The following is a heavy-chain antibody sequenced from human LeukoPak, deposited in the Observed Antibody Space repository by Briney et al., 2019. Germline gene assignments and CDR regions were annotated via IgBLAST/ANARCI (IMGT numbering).Heavy chain of an antibody. CDR1: GFIFSSYA. Sequence: PGGSLRLSCAASGFIFSSYAMSWVRQAPGKGLEWVSAISGSGGSTYYADSVKGRFAISRDNSKNTLYLQMNSLRAEDTAVYYCAKGTMTYCSSTSCYSYYYYGMDVWGQGTTVTVSS. D-gene: IGHD2-2*01. V-gene: IGHV3-23*01. CDR3: AKGTMTYCSSTSCYSYYYYGMDV. J-gene: IGHJ6*02. CDR2: ISGSGGST.